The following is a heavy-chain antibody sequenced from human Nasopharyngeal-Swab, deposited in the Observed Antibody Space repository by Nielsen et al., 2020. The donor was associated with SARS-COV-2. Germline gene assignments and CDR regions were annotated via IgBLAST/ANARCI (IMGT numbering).Heavy chain of an antibody. V-gene: IGHV3-74*01. D-gene: IGHD3-22*01. Sequence: GESLKISCAASGFTFGAYSMYWVRQAPGKGLVWVSRINFAGSTITYADFVKGRFTISRDNANNTLFLQMNSLRAEDTAMYYCGSSSYYYDSSGLVDYWGQGTLVTVSS. CDR2: INFAGSTI. J-gene: IGHJ4*02. CDR3: GSSSYYYDSSGLVDY. CDR1: GFTFGAYS.